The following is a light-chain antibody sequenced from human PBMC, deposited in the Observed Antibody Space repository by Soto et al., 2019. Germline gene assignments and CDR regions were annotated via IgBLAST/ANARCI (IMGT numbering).Light chain of an antibody. CDR2: GAS. V-gene: IGKV3-20*01. Sequence: EIVLTQSPGTLSLSPGERATLSCRASQSVSSCYLAWYQQKPGQAPRLLIYGASSRATGIPDRFSGSGSGTDFTLTISRLEPEDFAVYYCQQYGSSWWTFGQGTKVEIK. J-gene: IGKJ1*01. CDR1: QSVSSCY. CDR3: QQYGSSWWT.